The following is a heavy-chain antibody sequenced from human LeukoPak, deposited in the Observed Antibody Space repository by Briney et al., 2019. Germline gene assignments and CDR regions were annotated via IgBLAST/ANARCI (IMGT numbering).Heavy chain of an antibody. D-gene: IGHD3-3*02. CDR1: GYTFTGYY. CDR2: INPNSGGT. CDR3: ARAHAPLLGAHLWSGYPQNAFDI. V-gene: IGHV1-2*02. J-gene: IGHJ3*02. Sequence: ASVKVSCKASGYTFTGYYMHWVRQAPGQGLEWMGWINPNSGGTNYAQKFQGRVTMTRDTSISTAYMELSRLRSDDTAVYYCARAHAPLLGAHLWSGYPQNAFDIWGQGTMVTVSS.